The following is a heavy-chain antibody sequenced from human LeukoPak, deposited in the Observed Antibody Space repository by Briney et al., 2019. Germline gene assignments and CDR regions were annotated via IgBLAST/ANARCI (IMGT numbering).Heavy chain of an antibody. J-gene: IGHJ4*02. D-gene: IGHD6-13*01. CDR1: GFTFSTYW. CDR3: ARGVSWTFDN. V-gene: IGHV3-7*04. CDR2: IKQDGSEK. Sequence: GGSLRLSCAASGFTFSTYWMSWVRQAPGKGLEGVANIKQDGSEKYYVDTVKGRFAVSRDNAKNSLSLQMNILRVEDTAVYYCARGVSWTFDNWGRGALVTVSS.